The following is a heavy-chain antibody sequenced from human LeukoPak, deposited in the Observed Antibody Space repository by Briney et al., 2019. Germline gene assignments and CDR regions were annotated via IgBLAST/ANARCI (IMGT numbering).Heavy chain of an antibody. J-gene: IGHJ4*02. D-gene: IGHD2-15*01. Sequence: SETLSLTCTVSGDSISSSSYYWGWIRQPPGKGLEWIGSIYYSGSTYYNPSLKSRVTISVDTSKNRFSLKLTSVTAADTAVYYCAAIESRDNYWGQGTQVTVSS. V-gene: IGHV4-39*02. CDR2: IYYSGST. CDR3: AAIESRDNY. CDR1: GDSISSSSYY.